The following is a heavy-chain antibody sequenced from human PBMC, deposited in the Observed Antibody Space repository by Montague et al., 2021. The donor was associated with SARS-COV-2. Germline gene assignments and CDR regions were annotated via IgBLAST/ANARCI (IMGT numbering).Heavy chain of an antibody. V-gene: IGHV4-39*07. J-gene: IGHJ5*02. CDR3: ARALIMITFGGVIAHWFDP. CDR1: GGPISSSSYY. Sequence: SETLSLTCTVSGGPISSSSYYWGWIRQPPGKGLEWIGSIYYSGSTYYNPSLKSRVTISVDTSKNQFSLKLSSVTAADTAVYYCARALIMITFGGVIAHWFDPWGQGTLVTVSS. CDR2: IYYSGST. D-gene: IGHD3-16*02.